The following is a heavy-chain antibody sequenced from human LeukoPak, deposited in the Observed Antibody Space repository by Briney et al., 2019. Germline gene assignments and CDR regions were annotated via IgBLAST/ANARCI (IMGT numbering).Heavy chain of an antibody. D-gene: IGHD3-10*01. V-gene: IGHV4-34*01. CDR1: LGSFSGYY. CDR2: LNHSGST. Sequence: SETLSLTCAVYLGSFSGYYWTWIRQPPGMGVEWMGELNHSGSTNYNPSLKSRVTISVDTSKNQFSLKLSSVTAADTAVYYCARDPLWFGELYGMDVWGQGNTVTVSS. CDR3: ARDPLWFGELYGMDV. J-gene: IGHJ6*02.